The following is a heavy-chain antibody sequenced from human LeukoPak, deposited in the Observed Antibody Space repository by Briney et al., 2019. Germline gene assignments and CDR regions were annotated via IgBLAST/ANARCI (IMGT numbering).Heavy chain of an antibody. J-gene: IGHJ4*02. CDR3: ARHGSRGKIGHGYFYHFEY. Sequence: LRLSCAASGFTFSYYEMIWVRQPPGKGLEWIGSINYSGSTYYNPSLKSRVTISVDTSKNQFSLKLSSVTAADTAVYYCARHGSRGKIGHGYFYHFEYWGQGTLVTVYS. V-gene: IGHV4-39*01. D-gene: IGHD3-22*01. CDR1: GFTFSYYE. CDR2: INYSGST.